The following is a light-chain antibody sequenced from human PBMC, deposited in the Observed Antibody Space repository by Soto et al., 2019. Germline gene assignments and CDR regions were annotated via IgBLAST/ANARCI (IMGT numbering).Light chain of an antibody. CDR3: QQYSQWPLT. Sequence: EIVLTQSPGTLSLSPGERATLSCRASQSVSSSNLAWYQQKPGQAPRLLMYGVSTRATGIPARFGGSGSATEFTLTISSLQSEDFAVYYCQQYSQWPLTFGGGTKVDIK. V-gene: IGKV3-15*01. J-gene: IGKJ4*01. CDR1: QSVSSSN. CDR2: GVS.